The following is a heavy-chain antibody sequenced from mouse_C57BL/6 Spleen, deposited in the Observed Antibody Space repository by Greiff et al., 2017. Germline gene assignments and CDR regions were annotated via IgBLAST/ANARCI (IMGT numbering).Heavy chain of an antibody. Sequence: EVKLVESGGGLVQPGGSLKLSCAASGFTFSDYYMYWVRQTPEKRLEWVAYISNGGGSTYYPDTVKDRFTISRDNAKNTLYLQMGRLKSEDTAMYYCARLGSSGDAMDYWGQGTSVTVSS. CDR2: ISNGGGST. V-gene: IGHV5-12*01. J-gene: IGHJ4*01. CDR1: GFTFSDYY. CDR3: ARLGSSGDAMDY.